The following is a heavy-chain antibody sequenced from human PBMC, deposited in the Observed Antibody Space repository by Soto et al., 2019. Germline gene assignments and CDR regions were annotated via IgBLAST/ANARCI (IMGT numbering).Heavy chain of an antibody. J-gene: IGHJ4*02. CDR1: GYTLTELS. V-gene: IGHV1-24*01. CDR2: FDPEDGET. D-gene: IGHD2-2*01. CDR3: ATARTYRYGDCSSTSCYGYYFDY. Sequence: ASVKVSCKVSGYTLTELSMHWVRQAPGKGLEWMGGFDPEDGETIYAQKFQGRVTMTEDTSTDTAYMELSSLRSEDTAVYYCATARTYRYGDCSSTSCYGYYFDYWGQGTLVTVSS.